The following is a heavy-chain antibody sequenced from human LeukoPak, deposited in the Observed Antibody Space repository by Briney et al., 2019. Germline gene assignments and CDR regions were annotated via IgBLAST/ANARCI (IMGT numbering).Heavy chain of an antibody. Sequence: GGSLRLSCAASGFTFSSYGMNWARQAPGEGLEWVSYISSSGSTIYYADSVKGRFTISRDNAKNSLYLQMNSLRAEDTAVYYCARDGQRYCSSTSCYNIDYWGQGTLDTVSS. J-gene: IGHJ4*02. CDR3: ARDGQRYCSSTSCYNIDY. V-gene: IGHV3-48*04. CDR2: ISSSGSTI. CDR1: GFTFSSYG. D-gene: IGHD2-2*01.